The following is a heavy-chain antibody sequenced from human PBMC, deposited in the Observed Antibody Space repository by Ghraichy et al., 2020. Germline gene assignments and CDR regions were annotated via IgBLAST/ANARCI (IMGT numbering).Heavy chain of an antibody. CDR3: AREGDYYDSSGYH. CDR1: GASIRSDGYY. J-gene: IGHJ4*02. V-gene: IGHV4-31*03. CDR2: ISYSGGT. Sequence: SETLSLPCTVSGASIRSDGYYWSWIRQHPGKGLEWIGHISYSGGTSYTPSLRSRVGISIATSENQFSMKLSSVTLADTAVYYCAREGDYYDSSGYHWGQGTLVTVSS. D-gene: IGHD3-22*01.